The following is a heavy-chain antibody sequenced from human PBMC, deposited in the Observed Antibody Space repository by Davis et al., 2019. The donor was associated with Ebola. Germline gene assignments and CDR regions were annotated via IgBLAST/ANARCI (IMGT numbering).Heavy chain of an antibody. CDR1: GFTFSSYS. V-gene: IGHV3-21*01. J-gene: IGHJ4*02. Sequence: GGSLRLSCAASGFTFSSYSMNWVRQAPGKGLEWVSSISSDSDYIYYADSVKGRFTISRDNSKNTLYLQMNSLRAEDTAVYYCARATSGYYYGAYYYDSSGYLDYWGQGTLVTVSS. CDR2: ISSDSDYI. D-gene: IGHD3-22*01. CDR3: ARATSGYYYGAYYYDSSGYLDY.